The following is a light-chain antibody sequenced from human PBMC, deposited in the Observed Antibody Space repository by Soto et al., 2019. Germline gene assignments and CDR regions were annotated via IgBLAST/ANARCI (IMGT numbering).Light chain of an antibody. CDR1: QSVSRSY. Sequence: ESVCTQTPGTLSLSPGERATLSGRAGQSVSRSYLAWYQQKPGQATRLIIYGASTRATGIPDRFSGSGYGKELTLNINSMQYEELAVYDCKKCNDWQLPFGGGT. CDR2: GAS. CDR3: KKCNDWQLP. J-gene: IGKJ4*01. V-gene: IGKV3D-20*02.